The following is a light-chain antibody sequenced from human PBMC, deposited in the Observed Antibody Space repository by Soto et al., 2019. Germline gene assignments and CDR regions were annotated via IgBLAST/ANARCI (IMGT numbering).Light chain of an antibody. V-gene: IGLV1-40*01. J-gene: IGLJ1*01. CDR2: GNN. CDR3: YSYDSTLSGYV. CDR1: SSNIGASYD. Sequence: QSVLTQPPSVSGAPGQRVTISCIGSSSNIGASYDVHWHRQLPGTAPKLLIYGNNNRASGVPDRFSASKSGTSASLAITGSEAEDQVDNNCYSYDSTLSGYVFGPGTKLTVL.